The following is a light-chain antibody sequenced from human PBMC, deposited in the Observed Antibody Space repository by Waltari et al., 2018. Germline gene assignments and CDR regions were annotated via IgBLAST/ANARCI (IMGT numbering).Light chain of an antibody. CDR1: SSDVGGYNY. J-gene: IGLJ3*02. CDR3: NSFTSSSTVV. V-gene: IGLV2-14*03. Sequence: QSALTQPASVSGSPGQSITISCTGTSSDVGGYNYVSWYQQHPGKAPKLIIYDFSNRPSGVSNRFSGSKSGNTASLTISGLQPEDEADYYCNSFTSSSTVVFGGGTKLTVL. CDR2: DFS.